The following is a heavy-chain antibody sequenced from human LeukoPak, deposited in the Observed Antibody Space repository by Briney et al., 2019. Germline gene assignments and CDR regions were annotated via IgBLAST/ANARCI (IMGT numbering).Heavy chain of an antibody. D-gene: IGHD4-17*01. V-gene: IGHV4-61*01. CDR1: GGSVSSGSYY. J-gene: IGHJ4*02. CDR2: IYYSGST. Sequence: SETLSLTCTVSGGSVSSGSYYWSWIRQPPGKGLEWIGYIYYSGSTNYNPSLKSRVTISVDTSKNQFSLKLSSVTAADTAVYYCARSNDYGDYSSFDYWGQGTLVTVSS. CDR3: ARSNDYGDYSSFDY.